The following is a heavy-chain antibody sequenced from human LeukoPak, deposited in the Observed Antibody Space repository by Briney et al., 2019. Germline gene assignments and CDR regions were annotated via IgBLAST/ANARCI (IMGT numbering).Heavy chain of an antibody. V-gene: IGHV3-21*01. CDR1: GFTFSSYS. CDR2: ISSSSSYI. J-gene: IGHJ4*02. Sequence: GGSLRLSCAASGFTFSSYSMNWVRQAPGKGLEWVSSISSSSSYIYYADSVKGRFTISRDNAKNSLYLQMNSLRAEDTAVYYCARETQYSSSWYAEGFDYWGQGTLVTVSS. D-gene: IGHD6-13*01. CDR3: ARETQYSSSWYAEGFDY.